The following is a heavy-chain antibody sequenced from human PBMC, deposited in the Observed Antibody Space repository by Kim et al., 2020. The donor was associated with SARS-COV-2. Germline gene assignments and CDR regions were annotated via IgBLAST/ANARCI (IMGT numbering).Heavy chain of an antibody. CDR3: ARGLELLDYYYYYGMDV. V-gene: IGHV6-1*01. D-gene: IGHD1-7*01. J-gene: IGHJ6*02. CDR1: GDSVSSNSAA. Sequence: SQTLSLTCAISGDSVSSNSAAWNWIRQSPSRGLEWLGRTYYRSKWYNDYAVSVKSRITINPDTSKNQFSLQLNSVTPEDTAVYYCARGLELLDYYYYYGMDVWGQGTTVTVSS. CDR2: TYYRSKWYN.